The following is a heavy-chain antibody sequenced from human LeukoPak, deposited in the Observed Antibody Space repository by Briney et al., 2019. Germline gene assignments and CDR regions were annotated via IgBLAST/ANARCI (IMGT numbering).Heavy chain of an antibody. D-gene: IGHD5-18*01. Sequence: ASVKVSCKASGYSFTGYYIHWVRQAPGQGLEGMGWINPNSGGTYYAQKFQGRVTMTRDTSISKAYMELSRVRSDDTAVYYCARDSLSYAYYYYMDVWGKGTTVTVSS. CDR1: GYSFTGYY. CDR3: ARDSLSYAYYYYMDV. V-gene: IGHV1-2*02. CDR2: INPNSGGT. J-gene: IGHJ6*03.